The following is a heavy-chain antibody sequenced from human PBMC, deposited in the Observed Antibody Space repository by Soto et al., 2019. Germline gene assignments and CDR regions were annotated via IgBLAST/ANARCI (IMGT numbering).Heavy chain of an antibody. D-gene: IGHD3-3*01. J-gene: IGHJ3*02. CDR1: GFTVRTYV. V-gene: IGHV3-23*01. CDR2: ISGSDGNS. CDR3: AKDQSVGRSYDFWSGAIMLPEAFDI. Sequence: EVQLLESGGGLVEPGGSLRLSCAASGFTVRTYVMSWVRHPPGKWLEWVSSISGSDGNSYYGDSVKGRFTNSRDNSKNPLYLQMNSLGADDTAVSYFAKDQSVGRSYDFWSGAIMLPEAFDIWGHGTMVTVSS.